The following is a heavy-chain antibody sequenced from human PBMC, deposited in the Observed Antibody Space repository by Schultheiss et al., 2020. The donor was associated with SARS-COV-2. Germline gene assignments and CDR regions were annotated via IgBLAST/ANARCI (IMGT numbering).Heavy chain of an antibody. CDR1: GFTVSSNY. Sequence: GGSLRLSCAASGFTVSSNYMSWVRQAPGKGLEWVSVIYSNGNTNHADSVKGRFTISRDSSKNTLYLQMSSLRVEDTAVYYCARGGDSSTWYEFDYWGQGTLVTVSS. J-gene: IGHJ4*02. D-gene: IGHD6-13*01. V-gene: IGHV3-53*05. CDR2: IYSNGNT. CDR3: ARGGDSSTWYEFDY.